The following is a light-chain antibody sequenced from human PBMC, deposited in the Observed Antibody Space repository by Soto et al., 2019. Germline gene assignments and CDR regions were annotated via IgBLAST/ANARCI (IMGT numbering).Light chain of an antibody. V-gene: IGKV3-15*01. CDR1: QSVSSN. J-gene: IGKJ1*01. CDR2: GAS. CDR3: QQYNNWPPWT. Sequence: EIVMTQSPATLSVSPGERATLSCRASQSVSSNLARYQQKPGQAPRRLIYGASTRATGIPARFSGSESGTEFTLTISSLKSEDFAVYYCQQYNNWPPWTFGQGTKV.